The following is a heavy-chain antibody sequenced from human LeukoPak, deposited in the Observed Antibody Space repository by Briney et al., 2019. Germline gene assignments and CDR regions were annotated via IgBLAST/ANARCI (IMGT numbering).Heavy chain of an antibody. J-gene: IGHJ4*02. Sequence: PSETLSLTCSVSGGSISSYYWSWIRQPPGKGLEWIGYIYYSGSTNYNPSLKSRVTISVGTSKNQFSLKLSSVTAADTAVYYCARVAGYNYLDYWGQGALVTVSS. D-gene: IGHD5-24*01. V-gene: IGHV4-59*01. CDR1: GGSISSYY. CDR2: IYYSGST. CDR3: ARVAGYNYLDY.